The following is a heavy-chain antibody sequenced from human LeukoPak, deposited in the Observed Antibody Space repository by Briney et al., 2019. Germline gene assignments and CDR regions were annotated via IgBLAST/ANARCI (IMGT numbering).Heavy chain of an antibody. CDR1: GYTFTSYY. D-gene: IGHD2-2*01. Sequence: GASVKVSCKASGYTFTSYYMHWVRQAPGQGLEWIGIINPSGGSTSYAQKFQGRVTMTGDMSTSTVYMELSSLRSEDTAVYYCARTPRYCSSTSCSYAFDIWGQGTMVTVSS. V-gene: IGHV1-46*01. CDR3: ARTPRYCSSTSCSYAFDI. CDR2: INPSGGST. J-gene: IGHJ3*02.